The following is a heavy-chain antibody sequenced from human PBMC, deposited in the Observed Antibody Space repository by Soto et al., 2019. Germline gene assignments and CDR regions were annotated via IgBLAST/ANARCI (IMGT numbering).Heavy chain of an antibody. J-gene: IGHJ4*02. V-gene: IGHV6-1*01. CDR2: TYYRSKWYN. CDR3: AREDASFDY. Sequence: SQTLSLTCAISGDSVSSNSVAWNWIRQSPSRGLEWLGRTYYRSKWYNEYAPSVKSRLTINPDTSKNQFSLQLNSVTPEDTAVYYCAREDASFDYWGQGTPVTVPQ. CDR1: GDSVSSNSVA.